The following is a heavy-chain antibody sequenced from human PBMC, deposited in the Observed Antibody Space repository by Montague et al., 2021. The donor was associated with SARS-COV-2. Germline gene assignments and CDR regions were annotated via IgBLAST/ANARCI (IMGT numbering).Heavy chain of an antibody. CDR2: VYYSGST. Sequence: SETLSLTCSASGGSIRSSGYYWGWIRQPPGKGLEWIGTVYYSGSTNCNPSLKSRVTMPVDTSKNQFSLELRSVTAADTAVYYCARLGFVELWLNLGWFDPWGQGTLVTVSS. J-gene: IGHJ5*02. V-gene: IGHV4-39*01. CDR3: ARLGFVELWLNLGWFDP. CDR1: GGSIRSSGYY. D-gene: IGHD3-16*02.